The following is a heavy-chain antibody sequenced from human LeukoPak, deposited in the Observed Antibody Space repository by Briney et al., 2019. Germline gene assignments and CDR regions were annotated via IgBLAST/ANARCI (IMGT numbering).Heavy chain of an antibody. CDR1: GFTFSSYG. D-gene: IGHD3-22*01. J-gene: IGHJ6*02. CDR3: ARDLSGYYLYYYYGMDV. CDR2: IWYDGSNK. Sequence: PGGSLRLSCAASGFTFSSYGMHWVRQAPGKGLEWVAVIWYDGSNKYYADSVKGRFTISRDNSKNTLYLQMNSLRAEDTAVYYRARDLSGYYLYYYYGMDVWGQGTTVTVSS. V-gene: IGHV3-33*01.